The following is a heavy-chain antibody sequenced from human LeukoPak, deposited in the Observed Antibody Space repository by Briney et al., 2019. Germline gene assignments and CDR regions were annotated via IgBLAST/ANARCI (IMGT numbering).Heavy chain of an antibody. CDR2: ISGSGGST. D-gene: IGHD1-20*01. CDR1: GFTFSSYA. V-gene: IGHV3-23*01. CDR3: AKGGRIGITGTFFDY. J-gene: IGHJ4*02. Sequence: GGSLRLSCAASGFTFSSYAMSWVRQAPGKGLEWVSAISGSGGSTYYADSVKGRFTISRDNSKNTLYLQMNSLRAEDTVVYYCAKGGRIGITGTFFDYWGQGTLVTVSS.